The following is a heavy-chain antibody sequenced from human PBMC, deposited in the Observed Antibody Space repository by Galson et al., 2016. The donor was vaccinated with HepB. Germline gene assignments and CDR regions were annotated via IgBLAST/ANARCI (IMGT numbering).Heavy chain of an antibody. Sequence: SVKVSCKASGYTFINYGISWVRQAPGQGLEWMGWISVDIGNTNYAQKLQDRVTMTTDASTSTAYMELRSLRSDDTAVYCARESLYCSGGNCYSPLGDYWGQGTLVTVSS. CDR2: ISVDIGNT. V-gene: IGHV1-18*04. D-gene: IGHD2-15*01. CDR1: GYTFINYG. J-gene: IGHJ4*02. CDR3: ARESLYCSGGNCYSPLGDY.